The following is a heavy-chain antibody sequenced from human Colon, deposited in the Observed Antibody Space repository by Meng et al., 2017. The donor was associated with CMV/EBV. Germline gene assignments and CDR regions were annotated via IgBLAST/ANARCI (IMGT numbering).Heavy chain of an antibody. D-gene: IGHD3-3*01. Sequence: LTCAASGFTFDDFAMHWVRQGPGKGLEWVSGISWNGGRAGYADTVKGRFTISRDNAKNSVYLQMNSLRVEDTGVYYCAKDIAMAGVVNGVENWGQGTLVTVSS. V-gene: IGHV3-9*01. CDR2: ISWNGGRA. J-gene: IGHJ4*02. CDR3: AKDIAMAGVVNGVEN. CDR1: GFTFDDFA.